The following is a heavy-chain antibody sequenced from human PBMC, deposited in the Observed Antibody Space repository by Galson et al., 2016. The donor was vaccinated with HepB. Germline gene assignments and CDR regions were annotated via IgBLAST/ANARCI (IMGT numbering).Heavy chain of an antibody. Sequence: SLRLSCAASGITFSTYSMHWVRQAPGKGLEWVSSISKSSHYKYYAASVRGRFTISRDNANNSLFLQMTSLRAEDTAVYYCAGAVDSGWYYFESWCQGATVTVSS. V-gene: IGHV3-21*06. CDR1: GITFSTYS. CDR2: ISKSSHYK. J-gene: IGHJ6*02. D-gene: IGHD6-19*01. CDR3: AGAVDSGWYYFES.